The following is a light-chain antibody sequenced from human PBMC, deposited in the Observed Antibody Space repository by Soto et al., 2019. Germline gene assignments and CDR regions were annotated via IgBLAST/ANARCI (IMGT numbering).Light chain of an antibody. J-gene: IGLJ2*01. V-gene: IGLV2-23*02. CDR1: SSDVGSYNL. CDR2: EVT. CDR3: CSYAGGFTLI. Sequence: QSVLTQPASVSGSPGQSITISCTGTSSDVGSYNLVSWYQQHPGKAPKLMIYEVTKRPSGVSNRFSGSKSGNTASLTISGLQAEDEADYYCCSYAGGFTLIFGGGTKLTVL.